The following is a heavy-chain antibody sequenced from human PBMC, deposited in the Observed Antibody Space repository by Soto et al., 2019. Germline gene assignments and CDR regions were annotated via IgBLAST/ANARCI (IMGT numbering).Heavy chain of an antibody. CDR3: ARIASLLQQIES. V-gene: IGHV5-51*01. CDR1: GYTFTNYW. J-gene: IGHJ5*01. D-gene: IGHD4-4*01. Sequence: GESLKISCQTSGYTFTNYWIGWVRQMPGGGLEWLGLIFPRDFDVRYSPSFEGQVTISADRSTATAFLQWRPLEASDSALYLCARIASLLQQIESWGQGTPVTSPQ. CDR2: IFPRDFDV.